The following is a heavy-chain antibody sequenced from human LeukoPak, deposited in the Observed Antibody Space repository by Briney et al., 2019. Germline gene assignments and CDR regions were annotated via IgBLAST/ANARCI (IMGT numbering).Heavy chain of an antibody. CDR1: GFTFSGSA. D-gene: IGHD3-3*01. V-gene: IGHV3-73*01. Sequence: PGGPLRLSCAASGFTFSGSAMHWVRQASGKGLEWAGRIRSKANSYATAYAASVKGRFTISRDDSKNTAYLQMNSLKTEDTAVYYCTRRADNNVLRFLEWHRRNWFDPWGQGTLVTVSS. CDR3: TRRADNNVLRFLEWHRRNWFDP. CDR2: IRSKANSYAT. J-gene: IGHJ5*02.